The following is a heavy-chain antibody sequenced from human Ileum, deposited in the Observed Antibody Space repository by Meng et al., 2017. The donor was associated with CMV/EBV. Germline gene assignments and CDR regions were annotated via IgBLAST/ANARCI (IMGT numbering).Heavy chain of an antibody. D-gene: IGHD6-13*01. CDR1: GFTFTSYD. Sequence: GGSLRLSCAASGFTFTSYDMHWVRQATGKGLEWVSGIGTAGDTYYPGSVKGRFTISRENAKNSLYLQMNSLRAGDTAVYYCARGTGDSSSWYVGEFDYWGQGTLVTVSS. J-gene: IGHJ4*02. V-gene: IGHV3-13*01. CDR2: IGTAGDT. CDR3: ARGTGDSSSWYVGEFDY.